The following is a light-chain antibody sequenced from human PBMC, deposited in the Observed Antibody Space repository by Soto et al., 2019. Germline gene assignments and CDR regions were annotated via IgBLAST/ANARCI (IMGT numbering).Light chain of an antibody. CDR3: QQSFDTSPT. CDR2: DSS. Sequence: DIHMTQSPSALSASVGDRVTITCRASQSIATYVNWYQQQPGKVPKFLIYDSSTLQSGVPSRFSGSGSGTEFTLTISSLQPEDFGTYYCQQSFDTSPTFGQGTKVEIK. CDR1: QSIATY. V-gene: IGKV1-39*01. J-gene: IGKJ2*01.